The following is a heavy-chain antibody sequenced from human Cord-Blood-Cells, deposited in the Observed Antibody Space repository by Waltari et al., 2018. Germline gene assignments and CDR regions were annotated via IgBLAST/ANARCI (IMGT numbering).Heavy chain of an antibody. J-gene: IGHJ4*02. CDR3: ARLDVGATTALFDY. CDR2: IYYSGST. Sequence: QVQLQESGPGLVKPSQTLSLTCPVSGGSISSGGYYWSWILQHPGKGREWIGYIYYSGSTYYNPSLKSRVTISVDTSKNQFSLKLSSVTAADTAVYYCARLDVGATTALFDYWGQGTLVTVSS. CDR1: GGSISSGGYY. V-gene: IGHV4-31*03. D-gene: IGHD1-26*01.